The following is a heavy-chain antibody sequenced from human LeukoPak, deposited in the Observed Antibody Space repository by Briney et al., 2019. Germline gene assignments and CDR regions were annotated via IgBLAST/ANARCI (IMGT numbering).Heavy chain of an antibody. J-gene: IGHJ4*02. V-gene: IGHV3-48*04. CDR1: GFTFSSYS. CDR2: ISSSSSTI. CDR3: ARGGGPLFDY. Sequence: GGSLRLSCAASGFTFSSYSMNWVRQAPGKGLEWVSYISSSSSTIYYADSVKGRFTISRDNAKNSLYLQMNSLRAEDTAVYYCARGGGPLFDYWGQGTLVTVSS.